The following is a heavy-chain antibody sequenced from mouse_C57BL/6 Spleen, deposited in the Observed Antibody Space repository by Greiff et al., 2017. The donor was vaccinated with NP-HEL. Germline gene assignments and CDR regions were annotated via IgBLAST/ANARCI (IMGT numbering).Heavy chain of an antibody. CDR3: TTRYYGTPFAY. J-gene: IGHJ3*01. D-gene: IGHD1-1*01. Sequence: EVQLVESGAELVRPGASVKLSCTASGFNIKDDYMHWVKQRPEQGLEWIGWIDPENGDTEYASKFQGKATITADTSSNTAYLQLSSLTSEDTAVYYCTTRYYGTPFAYWGQGTLVTVSA. V-gene: IGHV14-4*01. CDR1: GFNIKDDY. CDR2: IDPENGDT.